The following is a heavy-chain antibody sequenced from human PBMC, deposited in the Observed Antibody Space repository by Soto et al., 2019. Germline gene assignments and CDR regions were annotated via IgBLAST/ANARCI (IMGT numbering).Heavy chain of an antibody. CDR3: ASFLGYCSGCRCYWK. D-gene: IGHD2-15*01. CDR2: INHSGST. J-gene: IGHJ4*02. V-gene: IGHV4-34*01. CDR1: GGSFRGYY. Sequence: VQLQQGGAGLLKPSETLSLTCAVYGGSFRGYYWSWIRQPPGQGLEWIGEINHSGSTNYNPSLKSRVTISVDTSKNQVSLKLSSVTAADTAVSYCASFLGYCSGCRCYWKWGQGTLVPVSS.